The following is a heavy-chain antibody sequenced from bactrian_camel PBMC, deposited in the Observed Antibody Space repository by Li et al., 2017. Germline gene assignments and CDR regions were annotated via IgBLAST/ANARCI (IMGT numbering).Heavy chain of an antibody. CDR2: IDSDGGT. CDR1: IRTFNLYA. CDR3: AARRLRCHNIIGSYVHTAFSL. V-gene: IGHV3S53*01. D-gene: IGHD3*01. J-gene: IGHJ4*01. Sequence: HVQLVESGGGSVQAGGSLRLSCAAETSIRTFNLYAMGWFRQAPGEEREGVATIDSDGGTSYADSVKGRFTISQDNAKNTVYLQMNNLKPEDSAMYYCAARRLRCHNIIGSYVHTAFSLWGQGTQVTVSS.